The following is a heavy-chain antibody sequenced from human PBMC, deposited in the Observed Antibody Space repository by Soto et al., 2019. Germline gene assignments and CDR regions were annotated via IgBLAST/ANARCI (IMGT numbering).Heavy chain of an antibody. V-gene: IGHV4-39*01. J-gene: IGHJ5*02. D-gene: IGHD6-13*01. CDR3: ARVSDQQLVRWFDP. CDR2: IYYSGST. Sequence: SETLSLTCTVSGGSISSSGYYWGWIRQPPGKGLEWIGTIYYSGSTSYNPSLKSRVTIYVEMSKNQFSLQVSSVTAADTAIYYCARVSDQQLVRWFDPWGQGALVTVSS. CDR1: GGSISSSGYY.